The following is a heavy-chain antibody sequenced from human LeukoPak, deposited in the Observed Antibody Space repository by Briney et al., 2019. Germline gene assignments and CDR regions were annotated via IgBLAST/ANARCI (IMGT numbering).Heavy chain of an antibody. Sequence: PGGSLRLSCEVSGFTFGNSAMSWVRQAPGKGLEWISVISASGHYTYTADSLKGRFTISRDNSKNTLYLQMNSLRAEDTALYYCAKDGSWGDYYFYFYIDVWGKGTTVTVSS. V-gene: IGHV3-23*01. D-gene: IGHD3-16*01. CDR3: AKDGSWGDYYFYFYIDV. J-gene: IGHJ6*03. CDR2: ISASGHYT. CDR1: GFTFGNSA.